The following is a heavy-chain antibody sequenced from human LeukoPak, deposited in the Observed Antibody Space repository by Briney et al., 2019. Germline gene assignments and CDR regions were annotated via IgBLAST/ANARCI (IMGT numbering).Heavy chain of an antibody. Sequence: GASVKVSCKASGYTFTGYYMHWVRQAPGQGLEWMGWINPNSGGTNYAQKFQGRVTMTRDTSISTAYMELSRLRSDDTAVYYCARGLYYYDRSGYYLGYWGQGTLVTVSS. CDR2: INPNSGGT. D-gene: IGHD3-22*01. V-gene: IGHV1-2*02. J-gene: IGHJ4*02. CDR3: ARGLYYYDRSGYYLGY. CDR1: GYTFTGYY.